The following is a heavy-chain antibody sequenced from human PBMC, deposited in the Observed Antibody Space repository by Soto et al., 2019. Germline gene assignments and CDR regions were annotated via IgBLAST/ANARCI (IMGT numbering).Heavy chain of an antibody. CDR1: GYTFTSYD. D-gene: IGHD5-18*01. J-gene: IGHJ3*02. CDR3: ATRGYSYEHAFDI. Sequence: GASVKVSCKASGYTFTSYDINWVRQATGQGLEWMGWMNPNTGNTGYAQKFRGRVTMTRNTSINTAYMELSSLRSEDTAVYYCATRGYSYEHAFDIWGQGTMVTVSS. V-gene: IGHV1-8*01. CDR2: MNPNTGNT.